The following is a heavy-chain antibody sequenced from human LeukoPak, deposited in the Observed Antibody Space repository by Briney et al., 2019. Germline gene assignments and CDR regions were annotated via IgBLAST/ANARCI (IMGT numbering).Heavy chain of an antibody. V-gene: IGHV4-4*07. CDR3: ARDRWQQLVPDY. CDR2: IYTSGGT. D-gene: IGHD6-13*01. J-gene: IGHJ4*02. Sequence: SETLSLTCTVSGGSISSYYWSWIRQPAGKGLEWIGRIYTSGGTNYNPSLKSRVTMSVDTSKNQFSLKLSSVTAADTAVYYCARDRWQQLVPDYWGQGTLVTVSS. CDR1: GGSISSYY.